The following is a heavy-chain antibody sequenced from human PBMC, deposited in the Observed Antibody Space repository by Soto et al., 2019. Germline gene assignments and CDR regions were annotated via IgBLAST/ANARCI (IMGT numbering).Heavy chain of an antibody. D-gene: IGHD3-22*01. CDR2: ISHLGST. J-gene: IGHJ4*02. Sequence: ETLSLTCALYGGSFSGYYWTWVRQSPGKGLEWIGEISHLGSTKYNPSLKSRVSILVDTSQRQFSLRLSSVTAADTAVYYCARSSGYYYWGQGTPVTVSS. CDR3: ARSSGYYY. V-gene: IGHV4-34*01. CDR1: GGSFSGYY.